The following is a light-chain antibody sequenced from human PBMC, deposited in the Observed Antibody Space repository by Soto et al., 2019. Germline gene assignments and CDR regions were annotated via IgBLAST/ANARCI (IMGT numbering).Light chain of an antibody. CDR1: QSVSSY. V-gene: IGKV3-11*01. CDR3: QQYGSSPSWT. Sequence: EIVLTQSPATLSFSPGERATLSCRASQSVSSYLAWYQQKPGQAPRLLIYDASNRATGIPARFSGTGSGTEFTLTISSLQSEDFAVYYCQQYGSSPSWTFGQGTKGDIK. CDR2: DAS. J-gene: IGKJ1*01.